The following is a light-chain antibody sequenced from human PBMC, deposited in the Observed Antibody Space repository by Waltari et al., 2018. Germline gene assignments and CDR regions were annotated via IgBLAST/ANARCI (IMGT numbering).Light chain of an antibody. CDR1: QSVSTN. J-gene: IGKJ1*01. CDR3: QQYNYWPT. CDR2: DAS. Sequence: EVVMTQSPATLPVSPGDRAPLSCRASQSVSTNVAWYQQKPGQAPRLLIFDASTRATGIPARFTGSGSGTEFTLTVSSLQSEDFAVYYCQQYNYWPTFGQGTKVEFQ. V-gene: IGKV3-15*01.